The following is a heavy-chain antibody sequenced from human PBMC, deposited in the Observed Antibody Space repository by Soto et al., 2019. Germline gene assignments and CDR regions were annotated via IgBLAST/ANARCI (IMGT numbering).Heavy chain of an antibody. V-gene: IGHV1-8*01. D-gene: IGHD3-22*01. CDR1: GYTFARYD. CDR3: ARNTDIYYCGSYSSTYWYD. Sequence: ASVKVSCKSSGYTFARYDINWVRQAAGQGLEWMGWMNRNSGNTGYAQKFKGRVTMTRNTSIGTAYMELSSMRSEDTVVYFCARNTDIYYCGSYSSTYWYDWGKGTTVTVSS. CDR2: MNRNSGNT. J-gene: IGHJ6*04.